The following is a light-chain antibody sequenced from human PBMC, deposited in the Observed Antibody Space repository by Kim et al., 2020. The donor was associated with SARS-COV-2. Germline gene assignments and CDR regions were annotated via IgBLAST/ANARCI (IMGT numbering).Light chain of an antibody. V-gene: IGKV1-27*01. CDR2: AAS. Sequence: AVAGVDGALITCRGGQGISNYVAGYQQKPGKVPKLLINAASLLQSGVPSRFSGSGSGTDITLTISSLQPEDDATYYCKKYNRAWTFGQGTKVDIK. CDR1: QGISNY. CDR3: KKYNRAWT. J-gene: IGKJ1*01.